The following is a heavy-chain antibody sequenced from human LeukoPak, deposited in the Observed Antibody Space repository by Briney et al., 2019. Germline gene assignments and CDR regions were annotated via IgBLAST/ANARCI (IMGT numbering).Heavy chain of an antibody. CDR2: INPNSGGT. CDR1: GYTFTGYY. V-gene: IGHV1-2*06. J-gene: IGHJ4*02. CDR3: ARDHRVRGVPGY. D-gene: IGHD3-10*01. Sequence: ASVKVSCKASGYTFTGYYMHWVRQAPGQGLEWIGRINPNSGGTNYAQNFQGRVTMTRDTSISTAYMELSRLRSDDTAVYYCARDHRVRGVPGYWGQGTLVTVSS.